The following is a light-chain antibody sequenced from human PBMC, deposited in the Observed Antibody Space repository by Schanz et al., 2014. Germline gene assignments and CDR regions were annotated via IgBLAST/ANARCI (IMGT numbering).Light chain of an antibody. CDR3: SSYIDSSTVL. CDR1: SSDVGSYNL. J-gene: IGLJ2*01. Sequence: QSVLTQPASVSGSPGQSITISCTGTSSDVGSYNLVSWYQQHPDKAPKLIIYEGTKRPSGVSNRFSGSKSGNTASLTISGLQAEDEADYYCSSYIDSSTVLFGGGTKLTVL. V-gene: IGLV2-14*02. CDR2: EGT.